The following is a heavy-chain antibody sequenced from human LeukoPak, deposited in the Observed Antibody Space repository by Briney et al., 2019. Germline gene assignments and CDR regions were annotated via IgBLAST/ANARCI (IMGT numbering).Heavy chain of an antibody. CDR2: IYWNDDK. CDR1: GFSLSTSGVG. V-gene: IGHV2-5*01. J-gene: IGHJ4*02. Sequence: SGPTLVNPTQTVTLTCTFSGFSLSTSGVGVGWFRQPPGKALEWLTLIYWNDDKRYSPSLKSRLTITKDTSRNQVVLTMTNMDPVDTATYYCAHTGVAGTDWIVPYFDYWGQGTLVTVSS. D-gene: IGHD6-19*01. CDR3: AHTGVAGTDWIVPYFDY.